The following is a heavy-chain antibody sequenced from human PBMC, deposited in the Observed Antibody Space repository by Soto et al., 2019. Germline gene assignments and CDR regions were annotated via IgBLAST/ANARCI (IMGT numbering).Heavy chain of an antibody. CDR1: GYTFTSYY. CDR3: ARGVVPAAIHNWFDP. J-gene: IGHJ5*02. D-gene: IGHD2-2*02. Sequence: ASVKVSCKASGYTFTSYYIHWVRQAPGQGLEWMGIINPSGGSASYAQKFQGRVTMTRDTSTSTVYMELSSLRSEDTAVYYCARGVVPAAIHNWFDPWGQGTLVTVSS. V-gene: IGHV1-46*01. CDR2: INPSGGSA.